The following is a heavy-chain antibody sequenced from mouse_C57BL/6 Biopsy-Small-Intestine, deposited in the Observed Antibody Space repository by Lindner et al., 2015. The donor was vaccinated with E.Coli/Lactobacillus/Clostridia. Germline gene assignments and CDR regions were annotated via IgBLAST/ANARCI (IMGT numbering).Heavy chain of an antibody. V-gene: IGHV1-55*01. CDR3: ALYDYDEGSAY. Sequence: VQLQESGAELVKPGASVKMSCKASGYSFTSYWITWVKQRPGQGLEWIGDIYPGSGSTNYNEKFKSKATLTVDTSSSTAFMQLSSLTSEDSAVYYCALYDYDEGSAYWGQGTLVTVSA. CDR2: IYPGSGST. D-gene: IGHD2-4*01. J-gene: IGHJ3*01. CDR1: GYSFTSYW.